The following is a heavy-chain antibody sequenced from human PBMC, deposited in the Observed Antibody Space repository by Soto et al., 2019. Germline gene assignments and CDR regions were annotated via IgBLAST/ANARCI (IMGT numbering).Heavy chain of an antibody. J-gene: IGHJ3*02. D-gene: IGHD2-15*01. V-gene: IGHV4-4*02. CDR1: SGSISSSNW. CDR2: IYHSGST. CDR3: ARDSPSTVVTVISAFDI. Sequence: PSETLSLTCAVSSGSISSSNWWSWVRQPPGKGLEWIGEIYHSGSTNYNPSLKSRVTISVDKSKNQFSLKLSSVTAADTAVYYCARDSPSTVVTVISAFDIWGQGTMVTVSS.